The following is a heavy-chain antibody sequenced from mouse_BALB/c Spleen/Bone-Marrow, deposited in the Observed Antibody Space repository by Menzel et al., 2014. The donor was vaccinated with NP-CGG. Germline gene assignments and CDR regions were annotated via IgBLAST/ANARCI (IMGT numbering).Heavy chain of an antibody. CDR2: ISSGSSTI. V-gene: IGHV5-17*02. CDR3: ARGGLLSYWYFDV. D-gene: IGHD3-1*01. Sequence: EVQVVESGGGLVQPGGSRKLSCAASGFTFSSFGMHWVRQAPEKGLEWVAYISSGSSTIYYADTVKGRFTISRDNPKNTLFLQMTSLRSEDAAMYYCARGGLLSYWYFDVWGAGTTVTGSS. CDR1: GFTFSSFG. J-gene: IGHJ1*01.